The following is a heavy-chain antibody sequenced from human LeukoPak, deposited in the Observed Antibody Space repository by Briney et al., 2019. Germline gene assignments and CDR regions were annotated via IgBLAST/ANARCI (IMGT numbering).Heavy chain of an antibody. CDR2: IYSGGST. Sequence: PGGSLRLSCAASGFTVSSNYMSWVRQAPGKGLEWVSVIYSGGSTYYADSVKGRFTISRDNSKNTLYLQMNSLRVEDTAVYYCARGSVRYFDWLPDYYYMDVWGKGTTVTVSS. CDR3: ARGSVRYFDWLPDYYYMDV. J-gene: IGHJ6*03. V-gene: IGHV3-53*01. D-gene: IGHD3-9*01. CDR1: GFTVSSNY.